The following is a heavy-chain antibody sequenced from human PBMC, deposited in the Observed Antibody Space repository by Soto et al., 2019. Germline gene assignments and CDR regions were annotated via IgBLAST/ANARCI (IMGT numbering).Heavy chain of an antibody. D-gene: IGHD3-9*01. V-gene: IGHV3-23*01. CDR3: AKAGFDWLSLSLFDY. J-gene: IGHJ4*02. Sequence: PGGSLRRSCAASGFTFSSYAMSWVRQAPGKGLEWVSAISGSGGSTYYADSVKGRFTISRDNSKNTLYLQMNSLRAEDTAVYYCAKAGFDWLSLSLFDYWGQGTLVTVSS. CDR2: ISGSGGST. CDR1: GFTFSSYA.